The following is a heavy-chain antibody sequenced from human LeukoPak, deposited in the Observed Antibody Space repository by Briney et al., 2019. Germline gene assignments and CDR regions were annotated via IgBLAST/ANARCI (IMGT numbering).Heavy chain of an antibody. CDR1: GFTFSSYA. J-gene: IGHJ4*02. D-gene: IGHD4-23*01. V-gene: IGHV3-23*01. CDR3: AKIPKGGDYGGNSGYY. Sequence: GGSLRLSCAASGFTFSSYAMSWVRQAPGKGLEWVSAISGSGGSTYYADSVKGRFTISRDNSKNTLYLQMNSLRAEDTAVYYCAKIPKGGDYGGNSGYYWGQGTLVTVSS. CDR2: ISGSGGST.